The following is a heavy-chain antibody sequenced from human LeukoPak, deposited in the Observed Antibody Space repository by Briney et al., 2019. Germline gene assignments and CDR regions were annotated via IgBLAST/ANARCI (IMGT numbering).Heavy chain of an antibody. J-gene: IGHJ4*02. Sequence: ASVKVSCKTSGYTFSTYYMHWVRQAPGQGLEWLGIIHPTDGSTSYTQKIQGRVTMTRHTATGTVYLELSSLRSEDTAVYWCARANGGGLDYWGQGTLITVSS. V-gene: IGHV1-46*01. CDR1: GYTFSTYY. D-gene: IGHD3-10*01. CDR3: ARANGGGLDY. CDR2: IHPTDGST.